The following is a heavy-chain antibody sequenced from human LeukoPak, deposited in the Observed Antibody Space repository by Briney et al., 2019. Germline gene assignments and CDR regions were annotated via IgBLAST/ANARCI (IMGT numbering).Heavy chain of an antibody. CDR2: IRYDGSNK. CDR3: AKVRSRAAADAEDY. V-gene: IGHV3-30*02. Sequence: GGSLRLSCAASGFTFSSYGMHWVRQAPGKGLEWGAFIRYDGSNKYYADSVKGRFTISRDNSKNTLYLQMNSLRAEDTAVYYCAKVRSRAAADAEDYWGQGTLVTVSS. D-gene: IGHD6-13*01. J-gene: IGHJ4*02. CDR1: GFTFSSYG.